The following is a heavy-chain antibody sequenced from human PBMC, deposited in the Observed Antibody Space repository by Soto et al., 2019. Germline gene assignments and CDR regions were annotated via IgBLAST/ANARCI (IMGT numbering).Heavy chain of an antibody. CDR1: GGSISSSSYY. J-gene: IGHJ3*02. CDR2: IYYSGST. Sequence: SETLSLTCTVSGGSISSSSYYWGWIRQPPGKGLEWIGSIYYSGSTYYNPSLKSRVTISVDTSKNQFSLKLSSVTAADTAVYYCASTHNWNYLDAFDIWGQGTMVTVSS. V-gene: IGHV4-39*01. CDR3: ASTHNWNYLDAFDI. D-gene: IGHD1-7*01.